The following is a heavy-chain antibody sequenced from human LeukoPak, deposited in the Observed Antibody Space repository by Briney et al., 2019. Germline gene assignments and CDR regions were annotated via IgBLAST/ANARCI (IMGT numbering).Heavy chain of an antibody. CDR2: INPNSGGT. J-gene: IGHJ4*02. D-gene: IGHD2-2*01. CDR3: AREERGYCSSTSCQLFDY. Sequence: ASVKVSCKASGYTFTGYYMHWVRQAPGQGLEWMGWINPNSGGTNYAQKFQGRVTMTRDTSISTAYMELSRLRSDDTAVYYCAREERGYCSSTSCQLFDYWGQGTLVTVSS. CDR1: GYTFTGYY. V-gene: IGHV1-2*02.